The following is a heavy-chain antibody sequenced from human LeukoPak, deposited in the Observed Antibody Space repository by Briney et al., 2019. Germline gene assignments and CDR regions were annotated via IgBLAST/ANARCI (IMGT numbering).Heavy chain of an antibody. V-gene: IGHV3-30*03. CDR1: GFTFSSYG. J-gene: IGHJ2*01. Sequence: PGGSLRLSCAASGFTFSSYGMHWVRQAPGKGLEWVAVISYDGSNKYYADSVKGRFTISRDNSRNTLYLQMNSLRAEDTAVYYCARAGHYMIRGLAPFDLWGRGTLVTVSS. CDR2: ISYDGSNK. D-gene: IGHD3-10*01. CDR3: ARAGHYMIRGLAPFDL.